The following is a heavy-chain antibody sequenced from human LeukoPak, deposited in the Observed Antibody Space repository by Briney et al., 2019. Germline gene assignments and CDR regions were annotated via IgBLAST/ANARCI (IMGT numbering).Heavy chain of an antibody. CDR1: GGSFSGYY. V-gene: IGHV4-34*01. CDR3: ASAHGYIDY. Sequence: SETLSLTCAVYGGSFSGYYWSWIRRPPGKGLEWIGEINHSGSTNYNPSLKSRVTISVDTSKNQFSLKLSSVTAADTAVYYCASAHGYIDYWGQGTLVTVSS. D-gene: IGHD5-18*01. J-gene: IGHJ4*02. CDR2: INHSGST.